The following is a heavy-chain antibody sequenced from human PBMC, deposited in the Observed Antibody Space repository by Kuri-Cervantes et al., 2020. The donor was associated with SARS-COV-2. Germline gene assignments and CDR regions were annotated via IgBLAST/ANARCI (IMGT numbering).Heavy chain of an antibody. J-gene: IGHJ3*02. V-gene: IGHV4-31*01. Sequence: SQTLSLTCAVYGGSFSGYSWSWIRQHPGKGLEWIGYIYYSGSTYYNPSLKSLVTISVDTSKNQFSLKLSSVTAADTAVYYCARAARITIFGVVMAFDTWGQGTMVTVSS. D-gene: IGHD3-3*01. CDR3: ARAARITIFGVVMAFDT. CDR1: GGSFSGYS. CDR2: IYYSGST.